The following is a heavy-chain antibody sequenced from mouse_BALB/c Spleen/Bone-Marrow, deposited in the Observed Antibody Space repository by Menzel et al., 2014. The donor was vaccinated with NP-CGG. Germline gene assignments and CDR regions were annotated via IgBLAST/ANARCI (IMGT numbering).Heavy chain of an antibody. CDR1: GYAISSYW. CDR3: ARGRGWYLDY. Sequence: VNLVDSGAELVRPGSSVKISCKASGYAISSYWMNWVKRRPGQGLEWSGQIYPGDGDTNYNGKFKGKATLTADKSSSTAYMQISSLTSEDSAVYFCARGRGWYLDYWGQGTTLTVSS. CDR2: IYPGDGDT. J-gene: IGHJ2*01. V-gene: IGHV1-80*01. D-gene: IGHD2-3*01.